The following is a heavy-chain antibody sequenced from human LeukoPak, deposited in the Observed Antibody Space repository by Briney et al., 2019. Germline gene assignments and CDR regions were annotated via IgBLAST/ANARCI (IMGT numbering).Heavy chain of an antibody. J-gene: IGHJ4*02. CDR1: GFTFDDYA. Sequence: GGSLRLSCAASGFTFDDYAMHWVRQAPGKGLEWVSGISWNSGSIGYADSVKGRFTISRDNAKNSLYLQMNSLRAEDTALYYCAKVSSGWFSFDYWGQGTLVTVSS. CDR2: ISWNSGSI. CDR3: AKVSSGWFSFDY. V-gene: IGHV3-9*01. D-gene: IGHD6-19*01.